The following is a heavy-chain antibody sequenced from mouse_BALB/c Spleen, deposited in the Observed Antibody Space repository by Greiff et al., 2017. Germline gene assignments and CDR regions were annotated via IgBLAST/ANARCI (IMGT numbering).Heavy chain of an antibody. CDR2: IDPSDSYT. CDR1: GYTFTSYW. J-gene: IGHJ2*01. D-gene: IGHD6-5*01. CDR3: ARYAHFDY. V-gene: IGHV1-69*02. Sequence: VQVVESGAELVKPGASVKLSCKASGYTFTSYWMHWVKQRPGQGLEWIGEIDPSDSYTNYNQKFKGKATLTVDKSSSTAYMQLSSLTSEDSAVYYCARYAHFDYWGQGTTLTVSS.